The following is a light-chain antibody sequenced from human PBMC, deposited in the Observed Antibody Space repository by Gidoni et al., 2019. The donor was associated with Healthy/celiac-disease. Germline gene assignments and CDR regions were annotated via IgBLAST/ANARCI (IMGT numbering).Light chain of an antibody. CDR2: GTS. J-gene: IGLJ2*01. V-gene: IGLV1-40*01. CDR3: QSYDSSLSGRVV. Sequence: QSVLTQPPSVSGAPGQRVTISCTGSSSNIGAGYDVHWYQQLPGTAPKLLIYGTSNRPSGVPDRFSGSKSGTSASLVITRLQAEDEADYYCQSYDSSLSGRVVFGGGTKLTVL. CDR1: SSNIGAGYD.